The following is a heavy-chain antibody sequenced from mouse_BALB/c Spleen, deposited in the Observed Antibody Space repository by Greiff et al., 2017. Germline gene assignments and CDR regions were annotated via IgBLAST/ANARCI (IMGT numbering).Heavy chain of an antibody. CDR1: GYTFTSYW. CDR3: AGNFDY. D-gene: IGHD1-1*02. CDR2: INPSNGRT. Sequence: VQLQQSGAELVKPGASVKLSCKASGYTFTSYWMHWVKQRPGQGLEWIGEINPSNGRTNYNEKFKSKATLTVDKSSSTAYMQLSSLTSEDSAVYYCAGNFDYWGQGTTLTVSS. V-gene: IGHV1S81*02. J-gene: IGHJ2*01.